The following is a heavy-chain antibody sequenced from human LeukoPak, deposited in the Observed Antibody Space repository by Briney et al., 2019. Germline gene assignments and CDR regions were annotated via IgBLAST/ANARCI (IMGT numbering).Heavy chain of an antibody. V-gene: IGHV4-34*01. D-gene: IGHD2-2*01. CDR2: INHSGST. CDR3: ALEEWSTSCYRY. CDR1: GGSFSGYY. Sequence: TSETLSLTCAVYGGSFSGYYWSWIRQPPGKGLEWIGEINHSGSTNYNPSLKSRVTISVDTSKNQFSLQLSSVTAADPAVYYCALEEWSTSCYRYWGEGTLVPVSS. J-gene: IGHJ4*02.